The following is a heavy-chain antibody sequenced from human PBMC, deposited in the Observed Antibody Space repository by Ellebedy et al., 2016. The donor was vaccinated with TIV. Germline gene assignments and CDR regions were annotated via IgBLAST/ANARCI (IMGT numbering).Heavy chain of an antibody. J-gene: IGHJ6*02. CDR3: ARGRDYGSGSYTSYYYYYYGMDV. CDR2: MNPNSGDI. Sequence: ASVKVSCKASGYTFTAYYMHWVRQAPGQGLEWMGWMNPNSGDINYAQKFQGRVTLTRDTSTSTAYMELSSLRSDDTAVYYCARGRDYGSGSYTSYYYYYYGMDVWGQGTTVTVSS. CDR1: GYTFTAYY. V-gene: IGHV1-2*02. D-gene: IGHD3-10*01.